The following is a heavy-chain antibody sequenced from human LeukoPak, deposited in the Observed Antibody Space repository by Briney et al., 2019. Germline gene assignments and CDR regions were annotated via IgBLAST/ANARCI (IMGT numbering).Heavy chain of an antibody. D-gene: IGHD2-8*01. J-gene: IGHJ4*02. CDR2: IYYSGST. CDR1: GGSISSYY. V-gene: IGHV4-59*01. CDR3: AREFLGYCTNGVCRSFDY. Sequence: SSETLSLTCTVSGGSISSYYWSWIRQPPGKGLEWIGYIYYSGSTNYNPSLKGRVTISVDTSKNQFSLKLSSVTAADTAVYYCAREFLGYCTNGVCRSFDYWGQGTLVTVSS.